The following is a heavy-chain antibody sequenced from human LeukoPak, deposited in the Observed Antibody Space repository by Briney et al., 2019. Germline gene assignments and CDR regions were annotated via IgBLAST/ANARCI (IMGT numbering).Heavy chain of an antibody. Sequence: ASVKVSCKASGYTFTDYYIHWVRQAPGQGLEWMGWINPNSGGTSYAQKFQGRVTMTRDTSISTAYMELSRLRSDDTAVYYCASGSATVTGSAFDIWGQGTMVTVSS. J-gene: IGHJ3*02. V-gene: IGHV1-2*02. CDR1: GYTFTDYY. D-gene: IGHD4-11*01. CDR2: INPNSGGT. CDR3: ASGSATVTGSAFDI.